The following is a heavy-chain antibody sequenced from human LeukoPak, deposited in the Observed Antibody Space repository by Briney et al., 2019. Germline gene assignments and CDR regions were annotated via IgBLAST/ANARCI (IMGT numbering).Heavy chain of an antibody. CDR2: IYHGGST. Sequence: PSETLSLTCTVSGYSVSSGYYWGWIRQPPGKGLEWIGSIYHGGSTYYNPSLKSRVTISVDTSKNQFSLKLSSVTAADTAVYYCARHRWGYGDYWPRVKTNYFDYWGQGTLVTVST. V-gene: IGHV4-38-2*02. CDR1: GYSVSSGYY. J-gene: IGHJ4*02. CDR3: ARHRWGYGDYWPRVKTNYFDY. D-gene: IGHD4-17*01.